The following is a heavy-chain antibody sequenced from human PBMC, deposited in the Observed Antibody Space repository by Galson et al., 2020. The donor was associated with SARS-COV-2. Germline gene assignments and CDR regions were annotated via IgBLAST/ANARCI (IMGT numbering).Heavy chain of an antibody. CDR1: GYTFTSYG. Sequence: ASVKVSCKASGYTFTSYGISWVRQAPGQGLEWMGWISAYNGNTNYAQKLQGRVTMTTDTSTSTAYMELRSLRSDDTAVYYCAMSGLYDYVWGSYRHTYIDYWGQGTLVTVSS. CDR2: ISAYNGNT. J-gene: IGHJ4*02. CDR3: AMSGLYDYVWGSYRHTYIDY. D-gene: IGHD3-16*02. V-gene: IGHV1-18*01.